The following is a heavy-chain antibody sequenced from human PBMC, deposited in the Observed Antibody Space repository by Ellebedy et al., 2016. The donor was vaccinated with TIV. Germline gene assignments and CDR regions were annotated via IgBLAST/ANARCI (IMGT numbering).Heavy chain of an antibody. CDR3: ARDFQVRGHYSDNSVVGFPEN. V-gene: IGHV1-3*04. J-gene: IGHJ4*02. CDR2: INTGNGNT. D-gene: IGHD4-23*01. CDR1: GYTFTSYS. Sequence: ASVKVSCKASGYTFTSYSMHWVRQAPGQRPEWMGWINTGNGNTEYSQKFQGRVTITRDTSATTVYMDLTSLTSEDSAVYYCARDFQVRGHYSDNSVVGFPENWGQGTLVTVSS.